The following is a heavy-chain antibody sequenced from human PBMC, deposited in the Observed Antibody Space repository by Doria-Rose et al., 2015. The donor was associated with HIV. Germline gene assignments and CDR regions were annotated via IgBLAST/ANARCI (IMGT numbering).Heavy chain of an antibody. CDR2: IFYTGST. Sequence: QVQLQESGPGLVKPSETLSITCSVSGGSISHYYLSWIRQYPGKGLEYIGDIFYTGSTNYSPSLKSRVSISIDTSKNKFSLRLSSATAADTAVYYCARVLSGTYDYWGQGTLVTVSS. CDR1: GGSISHYY. D-gene: IGHD1-26*01. CDR3: ARVLSGTYDY. V-gene: IGHV4-59*01. J-gene: IGHJ4*02.